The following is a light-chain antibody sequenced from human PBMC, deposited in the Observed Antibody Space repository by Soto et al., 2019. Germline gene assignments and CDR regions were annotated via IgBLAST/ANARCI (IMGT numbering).Light chain of an antibody. CDR2: DAS. V-gene: IGKV3-11*01. CDR3: HQRSNWPPT. J-gene: IGKJ4*01. Sequence: EIVLTQSPATLSLSPGERATLSCRASQSVSSYLAWYQQRPGQAPGLVIYDASNRASGIPARFSGSGSGTDFTLTISSLEPEDFAVYYCHQRSNWPPTFGGGTKVEIK. CDR1: QSVSSY.